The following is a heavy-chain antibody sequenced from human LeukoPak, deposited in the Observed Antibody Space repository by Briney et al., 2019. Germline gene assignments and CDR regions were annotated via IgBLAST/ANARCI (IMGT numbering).Heavy chain of an antibody. CDR3: ARGYDSSGYYPALWYFDY. CDR1: GLTFSSYW. Sequence: PGGSLRLSCADSGLTFSSYWMSRVRQAPGKGLEWVANIKQDGSEKYYVDSVKGRFTISRDNAKNSLYLQMNSLRAEDAAVYYCARGYDSSGYYPALWYFDYWGQGTLVTVSS. J-gene: IGHJ4*02. D-gene: IGHD3-22*01. CDR2: IKQDGSEK. V-gene: IGHV3-7*03.